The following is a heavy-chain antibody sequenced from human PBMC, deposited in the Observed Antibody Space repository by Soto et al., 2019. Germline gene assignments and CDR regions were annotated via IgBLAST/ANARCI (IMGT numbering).Heavy chain of an antibody. V-gene: IGHV5-10-1*01. J-gene: IGHJ4*02. CDR2: IDPSDSYT. CDR3: ATYGRYYYGSGSYYNIAPFDY. D-gene: IGHD3-10*01. CDR1: GYSFTSYW. Sequence: PGESLKISCKGSGYSFTSYWISWVRQMPGKGLEWMGRIDPSDSYTNYSPSFQGHVTISADKSISTAYLQWSSLKASDTAIYYCATYGRYYYGSGSYYNIAPFDYWGQGTLVTVSS.